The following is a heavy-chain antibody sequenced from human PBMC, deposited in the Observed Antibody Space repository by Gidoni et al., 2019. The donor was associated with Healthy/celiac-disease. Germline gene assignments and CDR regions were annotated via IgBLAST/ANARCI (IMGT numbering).Heavy chain of an antibody. CDR3: ARAYSRASAGWDP. J-gene: IGHJ5*02. CDR1: GGSFSGYY. CDR2: INHSGST. V-gene: IGHV4-34*01. Sequence: QVQLQQWGAGLLKPSETLSLTCAVYGGSFSGYYWSWIRQPPGKGLEWIGEINHSGSTNYNPSLKSRVTISVDTSKNQFSLKLSSVTAADTAVYYCARAYSRASAGWDPWGQGTLVTVSS. D-gene: IGHD2-21*01.